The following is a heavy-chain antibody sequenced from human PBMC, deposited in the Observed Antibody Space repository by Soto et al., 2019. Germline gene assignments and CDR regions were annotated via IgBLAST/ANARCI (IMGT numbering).Heavy chain of an antibody. CDR1: GFTVSSNY. V-gene: IGHV3-53*01. CDR3: ARSYYGSGSPFDY. CDR2: IYSGGST. Sequence: GGSLRLSCAASGFTVSSNYMSWVRQAPGKGLEWVSVIYSGGSTYYADSVKGRFTISRDNSKNTLYLQMNSLRAEDTAVYYCARSYYGSGSPFDYWGQGTLVTVS. J-gene: IGHJ4*02. D-gene: IGHD3-10*01.